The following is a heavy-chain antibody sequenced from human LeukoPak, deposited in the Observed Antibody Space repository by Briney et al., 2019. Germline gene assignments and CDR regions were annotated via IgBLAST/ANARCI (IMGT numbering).Heavy chain of an antibody. CDR2: IYSGGST. Sequence: GGSLRLSCAASGFTVSSNYMSWVRQAPGKGLEWVSIIYSGGSTFYADSVKGRFTISRDNSKNSLYLQMNSLRTEDTALYYCAKDVGYSSSWSIFDYWGQGTLVTVSS. D-gene: IGHD6-13*01. CDR1: GFTVSSNY. CDR3: AKDVGYSSSWSIFDY. V-gene: IGHV3-53*05. J-gene: IGHJ4*02.